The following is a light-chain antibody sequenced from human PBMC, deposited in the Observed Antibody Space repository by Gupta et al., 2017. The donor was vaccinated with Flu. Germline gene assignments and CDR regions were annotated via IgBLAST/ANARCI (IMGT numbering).Light chain of an antibody. CDR3: QAWGSNIVV. Sequence: SYDLTQPFAVSVSAGQTASITCSGDELGDKYVCWYQRKPGQSPVLVLYQDSQRPAGIPERFSGSNSGNTATLTISGTQAMDEADYYCQAWGSNIVVFGGGTKLTVL. CDR2: QDS. V-gene: IGLV3-1*01. CDR1: ELGDKY. J-gene: IGLJ2*01.